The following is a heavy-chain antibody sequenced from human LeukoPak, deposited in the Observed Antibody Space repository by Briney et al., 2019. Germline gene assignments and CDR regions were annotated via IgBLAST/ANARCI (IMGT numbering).Heavy chain of an antibody. Sequence: SETLSLTCTVSGGSVSSSSYFWGWIRQPPGKGLEWIGSIYYSGGTYYNPSLKSRVSIFVDTSKNHFSLKLTSVTAADTAVYYCARIVGYSYGYSDYWGQGTLVTVSS. D-gene: IGHD5-18*01. CDR2: IYYSGGT. J-gene: IGHJ4*02. V-gene: IGHV4-39*02. CDR1: GGSVSSSSYF. CDR3: ARIVGYSYGYSDY.